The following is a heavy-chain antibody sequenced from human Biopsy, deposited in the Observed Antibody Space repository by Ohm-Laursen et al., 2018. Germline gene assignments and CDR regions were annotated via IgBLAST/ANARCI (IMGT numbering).Heavy chain of an antibody. Sequence: EATVKISCKVAENPFSTHYIHWVRQAPGQGLEWVGVINPGGGGTNYTQKFQDRVTVTRDTSTSAVYMELTDLLSEDTAVYYCATSRSGRALGDSWGQGTLVTVSS. CDR3: ATSRSGRALGDS. D-gene: IGHD6-19*01. CDR2: INPGGGGT. V-gene: IGHV1-46*01. J-gene: IGHJ4*02. CDR1: ENPFSTHY.